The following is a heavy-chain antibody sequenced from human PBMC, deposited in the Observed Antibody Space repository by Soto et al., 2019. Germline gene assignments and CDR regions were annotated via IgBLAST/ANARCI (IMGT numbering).Heavy chain of an antibody. CDR3: ARDSSYYDSSGYYFDY. V-gene: IGHV4-30-4*01. D-gene: IGHD3-22*01. J-gene: IGHJ4*02. Sequence: SETLSLTCTVSGGSISSGDYYWSWIRQPPGKGLEWIGYIYYSGSTYYNPSLKSRVTISVDTSKNQFSLKLSSVTAADTAVYYCARDSSYYDSSGYYFDYWGQGTLVTVSS. CDR2: IYYSGST. CDR1: GGSISSGDYY.